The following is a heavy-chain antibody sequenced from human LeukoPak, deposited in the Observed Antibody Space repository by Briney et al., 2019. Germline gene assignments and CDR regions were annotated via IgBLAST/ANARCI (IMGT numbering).Heavy chain of an antibody. D-gene: IGHD5-18*01. CDR3: AREPNANVDTAMASILDY. Sequence: PGGSLRLSCAASGFTFSSYAMSWVRQAPGKGLEWVSAISGSGGSTYYADSVKGRFTISRDNSKNTLYLQMNSLRAEDTAVYYCAREPNANVDTAMASILDYWGQGTLVTVSS. CDR1: GFTFSSYA. V-gene: IGHV3-23*01. CDR2: ISGSGGST. J-gene: IGHJ4*02.